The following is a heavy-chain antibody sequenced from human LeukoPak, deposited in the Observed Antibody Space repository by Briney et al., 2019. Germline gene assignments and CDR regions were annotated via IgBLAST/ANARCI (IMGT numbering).Heavy chain of an antibody. V-gene: IGHV1-18*01. CDR1: GGTFSSYA. J-gene: IGHJ4*02. CDR3: ARESGLWFGEAIDY. CDR2: ISAYNGNT. Sequence: AASVKVSCKASGGTFSSYAISWVRQAPGQGLEWMGWISAYNGNTNYAQKLQGRVTMTTDTSTSTAYMELRSLRSDDTAVYYCARESGLWFGEAIDYWGQGTLVTVSS. D-gene: IGHD3-10*01.